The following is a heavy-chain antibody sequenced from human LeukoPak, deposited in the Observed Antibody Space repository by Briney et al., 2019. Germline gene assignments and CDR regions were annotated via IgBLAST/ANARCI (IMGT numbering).Heavy chain of an antibody. J-gene: IGHJ4*02. CDR2: IIPIFGTA. V-gene: IGHV1-69*13. CDR1: GGTFSSYA. Sequence: SVKVSCKASGGTFSSYAISWVRQAPGQGLEWMGGIIPIFGTANYAQEFQGRVTITADESTSTAYMELSSLRSEDTAVYYCARDFFSWHSPGLAYYWGQGTLVTVSS. D-gene: IGHD2-21*01. CDR3: ARDFFSWHSPGLAYY.